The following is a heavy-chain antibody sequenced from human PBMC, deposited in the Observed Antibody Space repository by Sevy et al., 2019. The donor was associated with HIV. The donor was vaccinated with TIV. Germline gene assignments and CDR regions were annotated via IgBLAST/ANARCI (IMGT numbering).Heavy chain of an antibody. J-gene: IGHJ4*02. CDR1: GFTFSNYA. CDR2: VSGSGGTT. V-gene: IGHV3-23*01. CDR3: ARGLDYDSSGYYWGAFDY. D-gene: IGHD3-22*01. Sequence: GGSLRLSCAASGFTFSNYAMNWVRQAPGKGLEWVSAVSGSGGTTYYAASVKGRFTISRDNSKNTLLLQMNSRRAEDTAIYYFARGLDYDSSGYYWGAFDYWGQGTLVTVSS.